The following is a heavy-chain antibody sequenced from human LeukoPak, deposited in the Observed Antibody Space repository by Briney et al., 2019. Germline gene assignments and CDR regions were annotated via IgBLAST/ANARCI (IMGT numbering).Heavy chain of an antibody. CDR3: ARAASYYYGSGSYYKDYYYYYMDV. CDR2: IYTSGST. Sequence: SETLSLICTVSGGSISSGSYYWSWIRQPAGKGLEWIGRIYTSGSTNYNPSLKSRVTISVDTSKNQFSLKLSSVTAADTAVYYCARAASYYYGSGSYYKDYYYYYMDVWGKGTTVTVSS. V-gene: IGHV4-61*02. D-gene: IGHD3-10*01. J-gene: IGHJ6*03. CDR1: GGSISSGSYY.